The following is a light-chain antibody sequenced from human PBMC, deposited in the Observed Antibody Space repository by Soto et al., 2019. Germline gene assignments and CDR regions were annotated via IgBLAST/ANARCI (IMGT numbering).Light chain of an antibody. V-gene: IGKV4-1*01. Sequence: DIVMTQSPDSLAVSLGERATINCKSSQSVLYSSNNKHYLAWYQQRPGQPPKLLIYWASTRESGVPDRFSGSGSGTDFTLTITSLQAEDVAFYYCQQYESTPPTFGQGTKLEIK. J-gene: IGKJ2*01. CDR1: QSVLYSSNNKHY. CDR3: QQYESTPPT. CDR2: WAS.